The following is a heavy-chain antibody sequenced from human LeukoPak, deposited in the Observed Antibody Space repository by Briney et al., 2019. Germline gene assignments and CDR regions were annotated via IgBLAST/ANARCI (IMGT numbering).Heavy chain of an antibody. V-gene: IGHV4-59*08. CDR3: ARHLGYCSSTSCYTYFDL. J-gene: IGHJ2*01. D-gene: IGHD2-2*02. CDR2: IYYSGGP. Sequence: PSETLSLTCAVSGGSISNYYWSWIRQPPGKGLEWIGYIYYSGGPNYNPSLKSRVTISVDTAKNQFSLKLSSVTAADTAVYYCARHLGYCSSTSCYTYFDLWGRGTLVTVSS. CDR1: GGSISNYY.